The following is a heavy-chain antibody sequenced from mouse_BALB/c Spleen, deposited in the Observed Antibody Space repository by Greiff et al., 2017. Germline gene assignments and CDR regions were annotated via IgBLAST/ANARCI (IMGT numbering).Heavy chain of an antibody. J-gene: IGHJ4*01. Sequence: QVQLKESGAELAKPGASVKMSCKASGYTFTSYWMHWVKQRPGQGLEWIGYINPSTGYTEYNQKFKDKATLTADKSSSTASMHLSSLTSEDSAVYYCARHYYGSYDAMDYWGQGTSVTVSS. CDR3: ARHYYGSYDAMDY. CDR1: GYTFTSYW. D-gene: IGHD1-1*01. V-gene: IGHV1-7*01. CDR2: INPSTGYT.